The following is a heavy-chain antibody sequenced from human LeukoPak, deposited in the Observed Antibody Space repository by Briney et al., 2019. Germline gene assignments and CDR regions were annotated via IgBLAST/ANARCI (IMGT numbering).Heavy chain of an antibody. J-gene: IGHJ4*02. D-gene: IGHD3-22*01. CDR3: ARDQADSSGPKGYFDY. CDR1: GGSISSYY. V-gene: IGHV4-59*12. CDR2: IYYSGST. Sequence: ETLSLTCTVSGGSISSYYWSWIRQPPGKGLEWIGYIYYSGSTYYNPSLKSRVTISVDTSKNQFSLKLSSVTAADTAVYYCARDQADSSGPKGYFDYWGQGTLVTVSS.